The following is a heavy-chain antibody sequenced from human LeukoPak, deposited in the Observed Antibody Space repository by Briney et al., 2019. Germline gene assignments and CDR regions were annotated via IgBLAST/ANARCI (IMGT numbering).Heavy chain of an antibody. J-gene: IGHJ4*02. Sequence: SLRLSCAASGFTFDDYAMHWVRQAPGKGLEWVSGISWNSGSIGYADSVKSRFTISRDNAKNSLYLQMNSLRTEDTALYYCAKDMAYSSSSFDYWGQGTLVTVSS. CDR1: GFTFDDYA. D-gene: IGHD6-13*01. V-gene: IGHV3-9*01. CDR3: AKDMAYSSSSFDY. CDR2: ISWNSGSI.